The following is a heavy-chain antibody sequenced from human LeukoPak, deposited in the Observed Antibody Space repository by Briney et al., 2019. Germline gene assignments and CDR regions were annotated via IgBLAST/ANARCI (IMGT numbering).Heavy chain of an antibody. D-gene: IGHD3-16*01. CDR1: GGSISSDY. J-gene: IGHJ3*02. Sequence: PSETLSLTCTVSGGSISSDYWSWLRQAPGKGLEWIGYIHYGGNTNYNPSLKNRVTISVDTSKNQFSLKLSSVTAADTAVYYCARRVMTRVGGVWTFDIWGQGTMVIVSS. CDR3: ARRVMTRVGGVWTFDI. CDR2: IHYGGNT. V-gene: IGHV4-59*08.